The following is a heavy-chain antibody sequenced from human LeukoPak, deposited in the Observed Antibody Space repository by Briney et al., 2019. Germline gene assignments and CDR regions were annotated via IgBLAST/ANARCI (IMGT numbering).Heavy chain of an antibody. J-gene: IGHJ6*02. CDR1: GFTFDDYV. Sequence: GGPLRLSYAASGFTFDDYVMSWLRHAPGKGLEWVSGINWSGGRTGYADPVKGRLNISRDHAKNSLYLQMNSLRGEDTALYYCARDGGLYGMDVWGQGTTVTVSS. D-gene: IGHD3-16*01. CDR3: ARDGGLYGMDV. V-gene: IGHV3-20*03. CDR2: INWSGGRT.